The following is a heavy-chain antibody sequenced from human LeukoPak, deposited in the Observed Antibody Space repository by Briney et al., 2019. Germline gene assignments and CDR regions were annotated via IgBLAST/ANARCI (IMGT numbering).Heavy chain of an antibody. V-gene: IGHV4-31*03. Sequence: PSQTLSLTCTVSGGSISSGGYYWSWIRQHPGKGLEWIGYIYYSGSTYYNPSLKSRVTISVDTSKNQFSLKLSSVTAADTAVYYCARGGALGYCSSTSCYGGVYYYGMDVWGQGTTVTVSS. CDR3: ARGGALGYCSSTSCYGGVYYYGMDV. CDR2: IYYSGST. J-gene: IGHJ6*02. CDR1: GGSISSGGYY. D-gene: IGHD2-2*01.